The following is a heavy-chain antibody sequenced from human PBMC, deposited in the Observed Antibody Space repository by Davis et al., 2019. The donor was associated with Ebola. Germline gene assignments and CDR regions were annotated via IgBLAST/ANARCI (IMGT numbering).Heavy chain of an antibody. CDR2: ISGSGGST. J-gene: IGHJ6*03. V-gene: IGHV3-23*01. D-gene: IGHD2-2*03. CDR3: AKAPGYCSSTSCYYYYYYMDV. CDR1: GFTFSSYA. Sequence: PGGSLRLSCAASGFTFSSYAMSWVRQAPGKGLEWVSAISGSGGSTYYADSVKGRFTISRDNSKNTLYLQMNSLRAEDTAVYYCAKAPGYCSSTSCYYYYYYMDVWGKGTTVTVSS.